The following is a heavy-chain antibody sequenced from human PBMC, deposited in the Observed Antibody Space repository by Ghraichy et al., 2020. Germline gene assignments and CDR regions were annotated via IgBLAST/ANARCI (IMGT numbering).Heavy chain of an antibody. CDR2: IYYSGST. D-gene: IGHD1-26*01. V-gene: IGHV4-39*01. CDR3: ARSVSGSYSPFDY. Sequence: SETLSLTCTVSGGSISSSSYYWGWIRQPPGKGLEWIGSIYYSGSTFYNPSLKSRVTISVDTSKNQFSLNLASVTAADTAVYYCARSVSGSYSPFDYWGQGTLVTVSS. CDR1: GGSISSSSYY. J-gene: IGHJ4*02.